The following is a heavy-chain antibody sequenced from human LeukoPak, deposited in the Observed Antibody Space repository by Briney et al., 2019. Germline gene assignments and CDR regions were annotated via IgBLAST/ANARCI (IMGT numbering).Heavy chain of an antibody. Sequence: GGSLRLSCAASGFSFTSYGMSWVRQAPGKGLEWVSAISGSGGSTYYADSVKGRFTISRDNSKNTLYLQMNSLRAEDTAVYYCAKEHGIWLSPHFDYWGQGTLVTVSS. CDR1: GFSFTSYG. CDR3: AKEHGIWLSPHFDY. V-gene: IGHV3-23*01. CDR2: ISGSGGST. J-gene: IGHJ4*02. D-gene: IGHD5-18*01.